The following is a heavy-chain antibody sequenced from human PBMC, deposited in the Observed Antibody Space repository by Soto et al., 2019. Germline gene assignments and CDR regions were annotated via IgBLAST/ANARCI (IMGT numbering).Heavy chain of an antibody. CDR3: ARGNRIVGAIDY. Sequence: SETLSLTCAVYGGSFSGYYWSWIRQPPGKGLEWIGEINHSGSTNYNPSLKSRVTISVDTSKNQFSLKLSSVTAADTAVYYCARGNRIVGAIDYWGQGTLVTVS. CDR1: GGSFSGYY. CDR2: INHSGST. J-gene: IGHJ4*02. V-gene: IGHV4-34*01. D-gene: IGHD1-26*01.